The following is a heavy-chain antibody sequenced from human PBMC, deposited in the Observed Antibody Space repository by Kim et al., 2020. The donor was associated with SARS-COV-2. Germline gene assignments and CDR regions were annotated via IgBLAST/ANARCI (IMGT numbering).Heavy chain of an antibody. J-gene: IGHJ5*02. Sequence: SETLSLTCTVSGGSISSSSYYWGWIRQPPGKGLEWIGSIYYSGSTYYNPSLKSRVTISVDTSKNQFSLKLSSVTAADTAVYYCARHDPGVRGYFDWLLFENWFDPWGQGTLVTVSS. V-gene: IGHV4-39*01. D-gene: IGHD3-9*01. CDR3: ARHDPGVRGYFDWLLFENWFDP. CDR2: IYYSGST. CDR1: GGSISSSSYY.